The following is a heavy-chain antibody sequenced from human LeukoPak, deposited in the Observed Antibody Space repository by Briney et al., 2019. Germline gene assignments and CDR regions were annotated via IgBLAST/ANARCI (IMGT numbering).Heavy chain of an antibody. J-gene: IGHJ5*02. V-gene: IGHV4-34*01. CDR2: INHSGST. Sequence: SETLSLTCAVYGGSFSGYYWSWIRQPPGKGLEWIGEINHSGSTNYNPSLKSRVTISVDTSKNQFSLKLSSVTAADTAVYYCARRGRLVDLTPSWFDPWGQGTLVTVSS. CDR3: ARRGRLVDLTPSWFDP. CDR1: GGSFSGYY. D-gene: IGHD6-19*01.